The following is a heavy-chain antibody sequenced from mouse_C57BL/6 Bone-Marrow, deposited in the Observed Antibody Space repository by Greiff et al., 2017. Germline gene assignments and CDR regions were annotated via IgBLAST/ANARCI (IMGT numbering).Heavy chain of an antibody. J-gene: IGHJ4*01. CDR2: IDPSDSYT. V-gene: IGHV1-69*01. CDR3: ASCLYSKNAMDY. D-gene: IGHD2-5*01. CDR1: GYTFTSYW. Sequence: VQLQQPGAELVMPGASVKLSCKASGYTFTSYWMHWVKQRPGQGLEWIGEIDPSDSYTNYNQKFKGKSTLTVDKSSSTAYMQLSSLPSEDSAVYDCASCLYSKNAMDYWGKGTSVTVSS.